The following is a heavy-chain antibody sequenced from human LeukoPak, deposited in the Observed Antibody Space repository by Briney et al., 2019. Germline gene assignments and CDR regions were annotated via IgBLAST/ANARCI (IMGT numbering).Heavy chain of an antibody. V-gene: IGHV3-23*01. CDR2: ITGRGGST. CDR1: GFTFSSHV. J-gene: IGHJ3*02. Sequence: GGSLRLSCAASGFTFSSHVMSWVRQAPGKGLEWVSAITGRGGSTYYADSVKGRFTISRDNSKNTLYLQMSSLRAEDTAAYYCARDLRPYYDSSGAFDIWGQGTMVTVSS. D-gene: IGHD3-22*01. CDR3: ARDLRPYYDSSGAFDI.